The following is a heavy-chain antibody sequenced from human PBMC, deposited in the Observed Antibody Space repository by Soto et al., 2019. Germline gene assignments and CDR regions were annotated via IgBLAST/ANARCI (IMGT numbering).Heavy chain of an antibody. D-gene: IGHD6-19*01. J-gene: IGHJ4*02. CDR3: GRGGLAVSGTYDY. CDR1: GYTFINYG. V-gene: IGHV1-18*01. Sequence: ASVKVSCKASGYTFINYGVAWVRRAPGQGTEWIGWISGSNGDTKYAQNLQNRVSLTTDTSTNTAYMELRSLRPDDTAIYFCGRGGLAVSGTYDYWGQGTLVTVSS. CDR2: ISGSNGDT.